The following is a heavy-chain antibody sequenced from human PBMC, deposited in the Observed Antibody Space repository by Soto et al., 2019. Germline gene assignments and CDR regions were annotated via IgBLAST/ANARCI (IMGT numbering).Heavy chain of an antibody. V-gene: IGHV3-21*01. D-gene: IGHD2-8*01. CDR3: AKVGVLRTNFRWFDL. CDR2: ITISGNYI. CDR1: GFAFQTYT. Sequence: EGQLVESGGGLVKPGGSLRLSCAASGFAFQTYTMEWLRQPPGKGLEWVSSITISGNYIYYADSVKGRFTISRDNGRNSVYLQMYSLRAEDTAVYYCAKVGVLRTNFRWFDLWGQGTLVTVSS. J-gene: IGHJ5*02.